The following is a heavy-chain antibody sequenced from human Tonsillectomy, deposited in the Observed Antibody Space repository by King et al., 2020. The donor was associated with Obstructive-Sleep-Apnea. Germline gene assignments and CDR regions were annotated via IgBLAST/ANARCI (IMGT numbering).Heavy chain of an antibody. CDR3: LPSGYSGNYAFDY. Sequence: VQLVESGGGLVQPGGSLKLSCAASGFTFSGSAMHWVRQASGKGLEWVGRIRSKANSYATAYAASVKGRLTISRDDSKNTAYLQMNSLKTEDTAVYYCLPSGYSGNYAFDYWGQGALVTVSS. CDR2: IRSKANSYAT. V-gene: IGHV3-73*01. CDR1: GFTFSGSA. J-gene: IGHJ4*02. D-gene: IGHD1-26*01.